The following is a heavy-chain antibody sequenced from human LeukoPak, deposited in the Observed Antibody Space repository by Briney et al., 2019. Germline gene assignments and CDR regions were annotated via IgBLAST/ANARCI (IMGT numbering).Heavy chain of an antibody. CDR2: FDPEESDT. V-gene: IGHV1-24*01. Sequence: ASMKVSCKASGYTFTSHGFLWVRQAPGQGLEWMGGFDPEESDTVSPQKFQGRVTMTEDTSTDTAYMELSSLRSEDTAVYYCARENSGSPTLGFDNWGQGTLVTVSS. J-gene: IGHJ4*02. CDR3: ARENSGSPTLGFDN. CDR1: GYTFTSHG. D-gene: IGHD1-26*01.